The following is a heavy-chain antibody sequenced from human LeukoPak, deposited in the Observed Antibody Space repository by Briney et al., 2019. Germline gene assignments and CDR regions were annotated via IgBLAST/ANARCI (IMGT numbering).Heavy chain of an antibody. D-gene: IGHD2-21*01. J-gene: IGHJ4*02. CDR2: INHSGST. CDR1: GGSFSGYY. CDR3: ARGLIPDY. V-gene: IGHV4-34*01. Sequence: SETLSLTCAVYGGSFSGYYWSWIRQPPGKGLEWIGEINHSGSTNYNPSLKSRVTISVDTSKNQFSLKLSSVTAADTAVYYCARGLIPDYWGQGTLVTVSS.